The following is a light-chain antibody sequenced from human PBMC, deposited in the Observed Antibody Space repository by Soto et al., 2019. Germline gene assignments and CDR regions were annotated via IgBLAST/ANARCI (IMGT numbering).Light chain of an antibody. J-gene: IGKJ1*01. Sequence: DIQMTQSPSTLSGSVGDRVTITCRASQTISSWLAWYQQKPGKAPKLLIYKASTLNSGVPSRFSASGSGTELTITISSLQADYFATYYYQHYNSYSEAVGQGTKVDIK. V-gene: IGKV1-5*03. CDR3: QHYNSYSEA. CDR2: KAS. CDR1: QTISSW.